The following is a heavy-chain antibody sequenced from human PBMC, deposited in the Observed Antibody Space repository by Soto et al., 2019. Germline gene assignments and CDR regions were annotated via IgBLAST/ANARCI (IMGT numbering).Heavy chain of an antibody. J-gene: IGHJ4*02. CDR2: IDSRGRTI. CDR3: ARQAARNYFDF. V-gene: IGHV3-11*01. Sequence: PGGSLRLSCAASGFNFSDYYMSWIRQAPGKGLELVSYIDSRGRTISYADSVKGRFTISRDKAKNSLYLQMNSLRAEDTAVYYCARQAARNYFDFWGQGTPVTVSS. CDR1: GFNFSDYY. D-gene: IGHD6-6*01.